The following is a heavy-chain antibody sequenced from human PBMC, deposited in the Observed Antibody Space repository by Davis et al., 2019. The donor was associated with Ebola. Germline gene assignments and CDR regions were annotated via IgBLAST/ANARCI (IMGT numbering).Heavy chain of an antibody. CDR1: GFTVSSNY. CDR2: IYSGGST. V-gene: IGHV3-53*04. CDR3: ASLSGGGYSYGEYYFDY. Sequence: GESLKISCAASGFTVSSNYMSWVRQAPGKGLVWASVIYSGGSTYYADSVKGRFTISRHNSKNTLYLQMNSLRAEDTAVYYCASLSGGGYSYGEYYFDYWGQGTLVTVSS. J-gene: IGHJ4*02. D-gene: IGHD5-18*01.